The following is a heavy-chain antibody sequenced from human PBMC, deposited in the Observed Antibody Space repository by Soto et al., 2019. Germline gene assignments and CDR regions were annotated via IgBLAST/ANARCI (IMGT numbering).Heavy chain of an antibody. D-gene: IGHD3-3*01. CDR3: ARRDTSGFLRYFDN. V-gene: IGHV1-69*06. J-gene: IGHJ4*02. Sequence: ASVKVSCKASGGTLSSFINYPINWVRQAPGQGLEWMGGIVPNVGTVNYAQKFQGRVTITAGKSTGTAYMELSSLRSEDTALYYCARRDTSGFLRYFDNWGQGTLVTVSS. CDR2: IVPNVGTV. CDR1: GGTLSSFINYP.